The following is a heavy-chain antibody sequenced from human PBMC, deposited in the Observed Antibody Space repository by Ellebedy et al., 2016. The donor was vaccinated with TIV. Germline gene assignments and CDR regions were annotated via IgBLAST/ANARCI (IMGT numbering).Heavy chain of an antibody. V-gene: IGHV4-39*01. Sequence: SETLSLTXRVSGGSISSSNHYWGWIRQPPGKGLEWIASIFHSGTTYYNPSLKSRLTISVDTSKNQFSLNLRSVTAADTAVFYCARQPLFLPRIAAGYYMDVWGKGTTVTVSS. CDR2: IFHSGTT. J-gene: IGHJ6*03. CDR3: ARQPLFLPRIAAGYYMDV. D-gene: IGHD6-13*01. CDR1: GGSISSSNHY.